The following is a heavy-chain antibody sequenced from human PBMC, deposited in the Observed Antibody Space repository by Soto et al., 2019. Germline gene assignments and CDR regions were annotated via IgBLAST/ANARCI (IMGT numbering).Heavy chain of an antibody. D-gene: IGHD3-16*01. CDR2: ITSSGGTT. V-gene: IGHV3-23*01. CDR3: AKGAGSFHYVY. Sequence: GGSLRLSCAASGFTFSSYAMSWVRQAPGKGLEWVSAITSSGGTTFYADSVKGRFTISRDNSIKTTFLQMNSLRAEDTAVYFCAKGAGSFHYVYWGQGALVTVSS. CDR1: GFTFSSYA. J-gene: IGHJ4*02.